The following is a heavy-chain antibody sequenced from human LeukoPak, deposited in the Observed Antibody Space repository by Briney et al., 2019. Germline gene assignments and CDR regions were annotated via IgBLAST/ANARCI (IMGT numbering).Heavy chain of an antibody. D-gene: IGHD4-17*01. CDR1: GGSISSYY. V-gene: IGHV4-59*01. Sequence: SSETLSLTCTVSGGSISSYYWSWIRQPPGKGLEWIGYIYYSGSTNYNPSLKSRVTISVDTSKNQFSLKLSSVTAAGTAVYYCARSGMNDYGDPDAFDIWGQGTMVTVSS. CDR3: ARSGMNDYGDPDAFDI. J-gene: IGHJ3*02. CDR2: IYYSGST.